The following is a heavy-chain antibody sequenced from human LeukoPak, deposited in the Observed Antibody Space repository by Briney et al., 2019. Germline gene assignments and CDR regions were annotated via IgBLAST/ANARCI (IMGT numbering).Heavy chain of an antibody. J-gene: IGHJ3*01. Sequence: NAGGSLRLSCAASRFTFSDYYMTWIRQAPGKGLEWVSYISSSGGTIYYADSVKGRFTISRDNAKNSLYLQMNSLRAEDTAIYYCARDRGATNPRAFDVWGQGTMVTVSS. V-gene: IGHV3-11*04. CDR3: ARDRGATNPRAFDV. CDR2: ISSSGGTI. CDR1: RFTFSDYY. D-gene: IGHD1-26*01.